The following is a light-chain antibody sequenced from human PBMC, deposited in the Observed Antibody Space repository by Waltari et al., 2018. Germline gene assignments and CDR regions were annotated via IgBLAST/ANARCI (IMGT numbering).Light chain of an antibody. CDR2: GAS. J-gene: IGKJ3*01. CDR3: LHYGGSPHT. V-gene: IGKV3-20*01. Sequence: EIVLTQSPRTLSLSPGERATLPCRASQSVSSTYLAWYQQKPGQAPRLLIYGASSRATGIPDRFSGSGSGTDFTLTVSRLEPEDFAVYYCLHYGGSPHTFGPGTKVDIK. CDR1: QSVSSTY.